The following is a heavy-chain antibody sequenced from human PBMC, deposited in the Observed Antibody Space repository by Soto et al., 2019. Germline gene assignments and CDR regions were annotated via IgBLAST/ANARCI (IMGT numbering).Heavy chain of an antibody. CDR2: ISYDGSNK. CDR1: GFTFSSYG. CDR3: AKAHCSSTSCYPNYYYYYGMDV. V-gene: IGHV3-30*18. J-gene: IGHJ6*02. D-gene: IGHD2-2*01. Sequence: QVQLVESGGGVVQTGRSLRLSCAASGFTFSSYGMHWVRQAPGKGLEWVAVISYDGSNKYYADSVKGRFTISRDNSKNTLYLQMNSLRAEDTAVYYCAKAHCSSTSCYPNYYYYYGMDVWGQGTTVTVSS.